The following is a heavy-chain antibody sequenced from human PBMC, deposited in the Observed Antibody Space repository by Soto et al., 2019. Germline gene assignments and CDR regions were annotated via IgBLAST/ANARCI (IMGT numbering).Heavy chain of an antibody. V-gene: IGHV1-8*01. CDR1: VYTFTRYD. Sequence: ASVKVSCKASVYTFTRYDINWVRQATGQGLEWMGWMNPNSGNTGYAQKFQGRVTMTRNTSISTAYMELRSLRSDDTAMYYCARRVDTVMFTWGQGTLVIVSS. CDR3: ARRVDTVMFT. J-gene: IGHJ5*02. CDR2: MNPNSGNT. D-gene: IGHD5-18*01.